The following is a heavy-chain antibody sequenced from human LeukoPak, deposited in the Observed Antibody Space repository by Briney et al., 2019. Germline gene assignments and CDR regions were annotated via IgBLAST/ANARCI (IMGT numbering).Heavy chain of an antibody. J-gene: IGHJ4*02. V-gene: IGHV3-21*01. D-gene: IGHD2-15*01. CDR1: GFTFSSYS. CDR3: ARVGGTYFDY. CDR2: ISSSSSYI. Sequence: PGGSLRLSCAASGFTFSSYSMNWVRQAPGKGLEWVSSISSSSSYIYYADSVKGRFTISRDNAKNSLYLLMSSLRAEDTAVYYCARVGGTYFDYWGQGTLVTVSS.